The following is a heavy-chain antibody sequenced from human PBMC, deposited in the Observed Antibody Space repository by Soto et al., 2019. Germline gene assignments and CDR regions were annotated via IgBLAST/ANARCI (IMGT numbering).Heavy chain of an antibody. V-gene: IGHV3-66*01. CDR1: GFTVSSGY. D-gene: IGHD5-12*01. CDR3: AREDGYRGGDAFDI. CDR2: IYSGGST. Sequence: PXXSLRLSCAASGFTVSSGYMSWVPQAPGKGLEWVLVIYSGGSTYYADSVKGRFNISRDNSKNTLYLQMNSLRAEDTAVYYCAREDGYRGGDAFDIWGQGTMVTVS. J-gene: IGHJ3*02.